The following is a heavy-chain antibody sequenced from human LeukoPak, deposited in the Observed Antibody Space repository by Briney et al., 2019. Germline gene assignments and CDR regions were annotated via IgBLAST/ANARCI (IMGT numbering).Heavy chain of an antibody. V-gene: IGHV3-23*01. CDR2: IRGSGGST. CDR3: AKDRPVRYFDWLPAFDI. Sequence: PGGSLRLSCAASGFTFSSYAMSWVRQAPGKGLEWVSAIRGSGGSTYYADSVKRPFTISRDNSKNTLYLQMNSLRAEDTAVYYCAKDRPVRYFDWLPAFDIWGQGTMVTVSS. J-gene: IGHJ3*02. D-gene: IGHD3-9*01. CDR1: GFTFSSYA.